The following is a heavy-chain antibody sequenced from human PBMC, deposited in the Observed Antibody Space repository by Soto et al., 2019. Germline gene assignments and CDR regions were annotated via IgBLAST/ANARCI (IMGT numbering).Heavy chain of an antibody. D-gene: IGHD1-1*01. J-gene: IGHJ4*02. CDR2: IFYSGRT. CDR1: DDSISSDYYY. V-gene: IGHV4-30-4*01. Sequence: SETLSLTCTVSDDSISSDYYYWTWIRQPPGKALEWIGFIFYSGRTDYNPSLASRLTISVDTSKNIFSLNLNSVTAADTAVYFCARGKYNAYRSSFDFWGQGALVTVSS. CDR3: ARGKYNAYRSSFDF.